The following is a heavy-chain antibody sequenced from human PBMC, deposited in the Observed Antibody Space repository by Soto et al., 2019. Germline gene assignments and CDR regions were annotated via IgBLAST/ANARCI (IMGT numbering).Heavy chain of an antibody. Sequence: EVQLVESGGGLVKPGGPLRLSCVDSGFTFSSYSMNWVRQAPGKGLEWVSSISAYSSPIFYADSVKGRFTISRDNAKNSLYLQMNSLRAGDTAVYYCVRGGRGYTRDDVFDIWGQGTMVTVSS. CDR2: ISAYSSPI. V-gene: IGHV3-21*06. CDR3: VRGGRGYTRDDVFDI. J-gene: IGHJ3*02. CDR1: GFTFSSYS. D-gene: IGHD2-2*02.